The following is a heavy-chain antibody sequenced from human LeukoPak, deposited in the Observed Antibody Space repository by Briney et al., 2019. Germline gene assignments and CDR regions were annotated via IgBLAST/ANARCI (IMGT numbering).Heavy chain of an antibody. D-gene: IGHD6-19*01. CDR1: GFTFSDYY. CDR3: ARDRYSSGPYAFDI. CDR2: ISSSSSYI. J-gene: IGHJ3*02. V-gene: IGHV3-21*01. Sequence: PGGSLRLSCAASGFTFSDYYMNWVRQAPGKGLEWVSSISSSSSYIYYADSVKGRFTISRDNAKNSLYLQMNSLRAEDTAVYYCARDRYSSGPYAFDIWGQGTMVTVSS.